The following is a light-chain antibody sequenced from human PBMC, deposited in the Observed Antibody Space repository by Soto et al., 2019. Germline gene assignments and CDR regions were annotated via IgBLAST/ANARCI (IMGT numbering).Light chain of an antibody. CDR1: SSDVGGYNY. CDR3: SPYTSSSTLPYA. CDR2: EVS. Sequence: QSPLTQPASVSGSPGQSVTISCTGTSSDVGGYNYVSWYQQHPGKAPKLMIYEVSNRPSGVSNRFSGSKSGNTASLTISGLQAEEEADYYCSPYTSSSTLPYAFGTGTKVTVL. J-gene: IGLJ1*01. V-gene: IGLV2-14*01.